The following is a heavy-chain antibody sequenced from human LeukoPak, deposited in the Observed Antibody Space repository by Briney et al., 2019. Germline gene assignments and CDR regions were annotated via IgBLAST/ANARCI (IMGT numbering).Heavy chain of an antibody. Sequence: GGSLRLSGAASGFTFSSYWMTWVRQAPGKGLEWVANIREDGSEKYYVDSVKGRFTISRDNAKNSLYLQVNSLRAEDTAVYYCARQNYDFWSGVWEGYYMDVWGKGTTVTVSS. CDR1: GFTFSSYW. V-gene: IGHV3-7*01. J-gene: IGHJ6*03. CDR3: ARQNYDFWSGVWEGYYMDV. CDR2: IREDGSEK. D-gene: IGHD3-3*01.